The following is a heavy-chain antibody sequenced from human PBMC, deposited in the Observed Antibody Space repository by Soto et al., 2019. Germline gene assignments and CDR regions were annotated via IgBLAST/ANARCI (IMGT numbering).Heavy chain of an antibody. Sequence: ETLSLTCAVSGGSISSSNWWSWVRQPPGKGPEWIGEIYHSGSTNYNPSLKSRVTISVDTSKNQFSLKLTSVTAADTAVYYCARDKITGLFDYWGQGTLVTVSS. V-gene: IGHV4-4*02. J-gene: IGHJ4*02. CDR3: ARDKITGLFDY. CDR2: IYHSGST. CDR1: GGSISSSNW. D-gene: IGHD2-8*02.